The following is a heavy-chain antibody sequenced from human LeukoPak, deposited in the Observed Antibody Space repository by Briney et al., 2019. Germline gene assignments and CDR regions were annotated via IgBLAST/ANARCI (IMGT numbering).Heavy chain of an antibody. V-gene: IGHV1-46*01. CDR3: AREAGSYLYYFNS. Sequence: ASVKVSCKASGYTFTSYYMHWVRQAPGQGLEWMGKINPSGGSTSYAQKFQGRVTMTTDTSTTTAYMELRSLRSDDTAVYYCAREAGSYLYYFNSWGQGTLVTVSS. J-gene: IGHJ4*02. CDR1: GYTFTSYY. CDR2: INPSGGST. D-gene: IGHD6-13*01.